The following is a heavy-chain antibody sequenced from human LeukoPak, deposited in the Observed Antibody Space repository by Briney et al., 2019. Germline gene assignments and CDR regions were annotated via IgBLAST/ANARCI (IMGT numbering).Heavy chain of an antibody. Sequence: PSQTLSLTCAISGDSVSSNSAAWNWIRQPPSRGLEWLGRTYYRSKWYNDYAVSVKSRITINPDASKNQFSLQLNSVTPEDTAVYYCARTRYCSGGSCYYGVDVWGQGTTVTVSS. CDR1: GDSVSSNSAA. V-gene: IGHV6-1*01. CDR2: TYYRSKWYN. CDR3: ARTRYCSGGSCYYGVDV. D-gene: IGHD2-15*01. J-gene: IGHJ6*02.